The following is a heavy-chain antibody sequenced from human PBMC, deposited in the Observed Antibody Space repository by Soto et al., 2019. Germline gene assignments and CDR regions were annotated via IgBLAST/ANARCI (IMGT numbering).Heavy chain of an antibody. CDR2: IYYSGST. CDR3: ARGHITYCDINSGGVFYFDY. Sequence: SETLSLTCSVAGGSISSGGYYWSWVRQHPGKGLEWIGHIYYSGSTLYNPSLKGRLAISIDTSQNQFSLKLRSATAADTAAYYCARGHITYCDINSGGVFYFDYWGHGPLVTVSS. CDR1: GGSISSGGYY. V-gene: IGHV4-31*03. J-gene: IGHJ4*01. D-gene: IGHD6-19*01.